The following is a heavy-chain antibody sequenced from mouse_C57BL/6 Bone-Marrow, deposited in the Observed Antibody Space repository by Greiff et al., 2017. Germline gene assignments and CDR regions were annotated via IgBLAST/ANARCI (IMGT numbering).Heavy chain of an antibody. V-gene: IGHV1-64*01. J-gene: IGHJ4*01. CDR1: GYTFTNYW. CDR3: ARSYDYDDYTMDY. D-gene: IGHD2-4*01. CDR2: MHPNGGSP. Sequence: VQLQQPGAELVKPGASVKLSCKASGYTFTNYWMHWVKQRPGQGLEWIGMMHPNGGSPDYNEKFKSAATLSVDKSSRTAYMELSSLTYEDSAVYYCARSYDYDDYTMDYWGQGTSVTVSS.